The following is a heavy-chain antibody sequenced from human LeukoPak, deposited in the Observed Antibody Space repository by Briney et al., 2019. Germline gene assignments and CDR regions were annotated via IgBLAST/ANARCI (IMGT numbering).Heavy chain of an antibody. Sequence: APVKVSCKASGYTFTSYDINWVRQATGQGLEWMGWMNPNSGNTGYAQKFQGRVTMTRNTSISTAYMELSSLRSEDTAVYYCARRVVVGATSYYYYGMDVWGQGTTVTVSS. D-gene: IGHD1-26*01. J-gene: IGHJ6*02. CDR3: ARRVVVGATSYYYYGMDV. V-gene: IGHV1-8*01. CDR1: GYTFTSYD. CDR2: MNPNSGNT.